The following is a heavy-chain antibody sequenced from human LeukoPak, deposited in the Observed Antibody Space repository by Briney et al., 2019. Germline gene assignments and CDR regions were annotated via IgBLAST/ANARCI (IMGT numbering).Heavy chain of an antibody. CDR3: AREGSGWPNWFDP. Sequence: PSQTLSLTCTVSGGSISSGDYYWSWIRQPPGKGLEWIGYIYYSGSTYYNPSLKSRVTISVDTSKNQFSLKLSSVTAADTAVYYCAREGSGWPNWFDPWGQGTLVTVSS. D-gene: IGHD6-19*01. V-gene: IGHV4-30-4*08. CDR1: GGSISSGDYY. J-gene: IGHJ5*02. CDR2: IYYSGST.